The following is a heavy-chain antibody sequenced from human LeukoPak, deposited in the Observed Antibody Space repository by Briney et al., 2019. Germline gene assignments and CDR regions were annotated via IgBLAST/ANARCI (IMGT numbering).Heavy chain of an antibody. D-gene: IGHD4-17*01. CDR3: ARDSLYGDYFPALADY. Sequence: GGSLRLSCAASGFTFSSYEMNWVRQAPGRGLEWVSYISSSGSTIYYADSVKGRFTISGDNAKNSLYLQMNSLRAEDTAVYYCARDSLYGDYFPALADYWGQGTLVTVSS. J-gene: IGHJ4*02. V-gene: IGHV3-48*03. CDR1: GFTFSSYE. CDR2: ISSSGSTI.